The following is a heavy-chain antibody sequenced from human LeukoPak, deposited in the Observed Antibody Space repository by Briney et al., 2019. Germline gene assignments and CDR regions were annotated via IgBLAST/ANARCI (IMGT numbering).Heavy chain of an antibody. V-gene: IGHV1-46*01. D-gene: IGHD3-16*02. Sequence: GASVKVSCKASGYTFTSYYMHWVRQAPGQGLEWMGIINPSGGSTSYAQKFQGRVTMTRDTSTSTVYMELSSLRSEDTAVYYCATADYDYVWGSYRGVFDYWGQGTLVTVSS. CDR1: GYTFTSYY. CDR3: ATADYDYVWGSYRGVFDY. J-gene: IGHJ4*02. CDR2: INPSGGST.